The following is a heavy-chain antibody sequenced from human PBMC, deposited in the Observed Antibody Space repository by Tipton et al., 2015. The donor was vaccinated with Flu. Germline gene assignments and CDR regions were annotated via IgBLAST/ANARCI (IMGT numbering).Heavy chain of an antibody. Sequence: QLVQSGGGVVQPGRSLRLSCAASGFTFSSYGMHWVRQAPGKGLEWVAVIWYDGSNKYYADSVKGRFTISRDNSKNTLYLQMNSLRAEDTAVYYCARPMKDIVVVPAAMGPGFDYWGQGTLVTVSS. CDR3: ARPMKDIVVVPAAMGPGFDY. D-gene: IGHD2-2*01. V-gene: IGHV3-33*08. J-gene: IGHJ4*02. CDR1: GFTFSSYG. CDR2: IWYDGSNK.